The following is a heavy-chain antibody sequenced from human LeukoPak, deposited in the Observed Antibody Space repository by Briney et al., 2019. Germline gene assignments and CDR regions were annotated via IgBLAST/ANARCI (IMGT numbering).Heavy chain of an antibody. V-gene: IGHV4-59*01. J-gene: IGHJ4*02. D-gene: IGHD6-19*01. Sequence: PSETLSLTCTVSGGSISSYYWSWIRQPPGKGLEWIGYVYATGTTNYNPSLKTRATISIDTSKNQLSLTLTSVTAADTAVYYCARVGSGGAWFDFWGQGTLVSVSS. CDR3: ARVGSGGAWFDF. CDR1: GGSISSYY. CDR2: VYATGTT.